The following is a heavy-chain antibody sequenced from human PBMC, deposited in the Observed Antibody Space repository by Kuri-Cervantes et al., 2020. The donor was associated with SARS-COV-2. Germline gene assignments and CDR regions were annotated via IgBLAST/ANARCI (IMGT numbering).Heavy chain of an antibody. CDR1: GLSFNNAW. Sequence: GESLKISCAASGLSFNNAWMNWVRQAPGKGLEWVASIDSSSYYIYHADSVKGRLTISRDNAKTSVYLQMNSLKVEDTAVYYCAREEGGELGEAFDYWGQGALVTVSS. J-gene: IGHJ4*02. V-gene: IGHV3-21*01. CDR2: IDSSSYYI. CDR3: AREEGGELGEAFDY. D-gene: IGHD7-27*01.